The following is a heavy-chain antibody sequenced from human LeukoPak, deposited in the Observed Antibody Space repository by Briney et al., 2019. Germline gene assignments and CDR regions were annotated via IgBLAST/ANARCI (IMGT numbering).Heavy chain of an antibody. D-gene: IGHD3-22*01. Sequence: SETLSLTCTVSGGSISSDSYYWSWIRQRPGLGLEWIGYVYYTGSTYYNPSLRSRISLSLDTSEKQISLRLTSVTATDSAVYYCARGRYDTSGYHFDYWGQGTLVTVSS. CDR3: ARGRYDTSGYHFDY. V-gene: IGHV4-31*03. J-gene: IGHJ4*02. CDR2: VYYTGST. CDR1: GGSISSDSYY.